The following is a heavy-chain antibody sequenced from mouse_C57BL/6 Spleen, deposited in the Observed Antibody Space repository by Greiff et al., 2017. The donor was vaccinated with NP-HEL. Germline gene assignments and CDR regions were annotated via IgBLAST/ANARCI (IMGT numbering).Heavy chain of an antibody. Sequence: EVQLQQSGPELVKPGASVKMSCKASGYTFTDYNMHWVKQSHGKSLEWIGYINPNNGGTSYNQKVKGKATLTVNKSSSTAYMELRSLTSEDSAVYYWARTYYGNGYFDGWGTGTTVTVSS. J-gene: IGHJ1*03. CDR2: INPNNGGT. D-gene: IGHD2-10*01. CDR3: ARTYYGNGYFDG. V-gene: IGHV1-22*01. CDR1: GYTFTDYN.